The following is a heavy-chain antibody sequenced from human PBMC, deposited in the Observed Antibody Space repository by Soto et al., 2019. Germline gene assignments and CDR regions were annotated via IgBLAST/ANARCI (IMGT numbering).Heavy chain of an antibody. Sequence: QVQLVESGGGVVQPGRSLRLSCAASGFTFSSYGMHWVRQAPGKGLEWVAVISYDGSNKYYADSVKGRFTISRDNSKNTLYLQMNSLRAEDTAVYYCAKTRTDATVTRPPYDYWGQGTLVTVPS. V-gene: IGHV3-30*18. CDR1: GFTFSSYG. D-gene: IGHD4-17*01. J-gene: IGHJ4*02. CDR2: ISYDGSNK. CDR3: AKTRTDATVTRPPYDY.